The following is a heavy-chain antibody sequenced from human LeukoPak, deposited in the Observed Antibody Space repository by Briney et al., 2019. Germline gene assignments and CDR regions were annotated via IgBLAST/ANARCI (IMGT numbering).Heavy chain of an antibody. CDR3: ARRMATTKPLDY. Sequence: KPGGSLRLSCAASGFTFSSYSMNWVRQAPGKGLEWVSSICSSSSYIYYADSVKGRFTISRDNAKNSLYLQMNSLRAEDTAVYYCARRMATTKPLDYWGQGTLVTVSS. CDR1: GFTFSSYS. J-gene: IGHJ4*02. D-gene: IGHD5-24*01. V-gene: IGHV3-21*01. CDR2: ICSSSSYI.